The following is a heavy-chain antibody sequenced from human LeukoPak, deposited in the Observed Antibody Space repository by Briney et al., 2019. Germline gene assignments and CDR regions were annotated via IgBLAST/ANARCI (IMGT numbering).Heavy chain of an antibody. CDR1: GFTFSTYY. D-gene: IGHD3-16*02. Sequence: PGGSLRLSCAASGFTFSTYYMSWVRQAPGTGLEWVANIKQDGSEKYYVDSVKGRFTISRDNAKNSLYLQMNSLRAEDTALYYCARGGSYGRYHSYWGQGTLVTVSS. CDR3: ARGGSYGRYHSY. J-gene: IGHJ4*02. CDR2: IKQDGSEK. V-gene: IGHV3-7*01.